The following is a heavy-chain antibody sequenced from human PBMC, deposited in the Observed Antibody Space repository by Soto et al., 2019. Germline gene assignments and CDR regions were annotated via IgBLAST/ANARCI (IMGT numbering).Heavy chain of an antibody. CDR3: AKDYYAAMLVVVMTYYFDY. CDR2: ISGSGGST. Sequence: GALRLSCAASGFTFSSYAMSWVRQAPGKGLEWVSAISGSGGSTYYADSVKGRFTISRDNSKNTLYLQMNSLRAEDTAVYYCAKDYYAAMLVVVMTYYFDYWGQGTLVTVSS. CDR1: GFTFSSYA. J-gene: IGHJ4*02. V-gene: IGHV3-23*01. D-gene: IGHD3-22*01.